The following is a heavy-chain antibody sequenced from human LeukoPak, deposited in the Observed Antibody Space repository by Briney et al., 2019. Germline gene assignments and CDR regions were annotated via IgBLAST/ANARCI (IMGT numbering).Heavy chain of an antibody. CDR1: GFTFSSYA. CDR2: ISYDGSNK. Sequence: GGSLRLSCAASGFTFSSYAMHWVRPAPGKGLEWVAVISYDGSNKYYADSVKGRFTISRDNSKNTLYPQMNSLRAEDTAVYYCARESWGSGFDYWGQGTLVTVSS. V-gene: IGHV3-30-3*01. J-gene: IGHJ4*02. CDR3: ARESWGSGFDY. D-gene: IGHD7-27*01.